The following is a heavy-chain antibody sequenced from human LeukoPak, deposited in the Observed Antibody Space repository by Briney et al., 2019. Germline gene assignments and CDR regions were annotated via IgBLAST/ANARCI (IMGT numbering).Heavy chain of an antibody. CDR2: INPSGGST. D-gene: IGHD6-6*01. J-gene: IGHJ5*02. CDR1: GYTFTSYY. CDR3: ATSLGGGWFDP. V-gene: IGHV1-46*01. Sequence: ASVKVSCKASGYTFTSYYMHWVRQAPGQGLEWMGIINPSGGSTSYAQKFQGRVTMTRDTSTSTVYMELSSLRSEDTAVYYCATSLGGGWFDPWGQGTLVTVSS.